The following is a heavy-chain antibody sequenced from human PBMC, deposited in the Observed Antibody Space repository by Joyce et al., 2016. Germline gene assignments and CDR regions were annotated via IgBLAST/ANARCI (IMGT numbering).Heavy chain of an antibody. CDR3: AKDKYMRSSRESHFHH. D-gene: IGHD6-6*01. CDR1: GFIFDDYT. CDR2: ITWAAGSI. Sequence: EVQLVDSGGVVVQPGGSLRLSCAACGFIFDDYTMFWVRQPPGRGLEWVSLITWAAGSICYADSVNDRFTISRDNSKNSRFLQINSLKTEDTALYYCAKDKYMRSSRESHFHHWGQGTPVIVSS. V-gene: IGHV3-43*01. J-gene: IGHJ1*01.